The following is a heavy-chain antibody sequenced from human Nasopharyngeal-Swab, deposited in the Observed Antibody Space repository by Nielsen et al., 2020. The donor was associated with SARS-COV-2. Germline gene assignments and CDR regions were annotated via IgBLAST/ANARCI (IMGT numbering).Heavy chain of an antibody. CDR1: GGSISSGSIRSYY. J-gene: IGHJ4*02. D-gene: IGHD1-26*01. Sequence: SETLSLTCTVSGGSISSGSIRSYYWSWIRQPPGKGLEWIGYFSYTGITNYNPSLKSRVTISVDMSKNQFSLKLSSVAAADTAVYYCAREVVGGLVDSWGQGTPVTVSS. CDR2: FSYTGIT. V-gene: IGHV4-61*01. CDR3: AREVVGGLVDS.